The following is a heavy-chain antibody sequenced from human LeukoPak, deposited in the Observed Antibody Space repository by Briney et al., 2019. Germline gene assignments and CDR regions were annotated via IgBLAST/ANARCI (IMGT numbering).Heavy chain of an antibody. CDR3: ATDPSERGQWLVSAFDI. Sequence: ASVKVSCKASGYTFTSYGISWVRQAPGQGLEWMGWISAYNGNTNYAQKLQGRVTMTTDTSTSTAYMELRSLRSEDTAVYYCATDPSERGQWLVSAFDIWGQGTMVTVSS. CDR2: ISAYNGNT. CDR1: GYTFTSYG. J-gene: IGHJ3*02. D-gene: IGHD6-19*01. V-gene: IGHV1-18*01.